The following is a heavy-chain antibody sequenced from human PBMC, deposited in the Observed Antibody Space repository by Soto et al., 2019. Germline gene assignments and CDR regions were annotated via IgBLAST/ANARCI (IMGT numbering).Heavy chain of an antibody. CDR3: AIALWWYTH. CDR1: GFTFSDHA. J-gene: IGHJ4*02. D-gene: IGHD2-15*01. CDR2: ISGGGSGA. V-gene: IGHV3-23*01. Sequence: EVQLLESGGGLVQPGGSLRLSCTASGFTFSDHAMTWVRQAPGKGLEWLSGISGGGSGAYYADSVKARFTVSRANSNNTLVMQMASLGVDGTAVYYCAIALWWYTHWGQGTLVTVSS.